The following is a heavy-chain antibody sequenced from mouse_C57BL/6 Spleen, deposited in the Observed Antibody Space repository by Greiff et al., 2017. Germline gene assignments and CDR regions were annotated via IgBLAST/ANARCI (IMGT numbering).Heavy chain of an antibody. J-gene: IGHJ1*03. CDR1: GFTFSDYY. CDR3: ARQGNDYDEGYFDV. D-gene: IGHD2-4*01. Sequence: EVQVVESGGGLVQPGGSLKLSCAASGFTFSDYYMYWVRQTPEKRLEWVAYISNGGGSTYYTDTVKGRFTISRDNAKNTLYLQMSRLKSEDTAMYYCARQGNDYDEGYFDVWGTGTTVTVSS. CDR2: ISNGGGST. V-gene: IGHV5-12*01.